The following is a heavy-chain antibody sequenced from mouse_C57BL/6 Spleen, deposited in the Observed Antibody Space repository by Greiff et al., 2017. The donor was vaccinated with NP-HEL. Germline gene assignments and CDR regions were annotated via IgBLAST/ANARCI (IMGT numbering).Heavy chain of an antibody. V-gene: IGHV2-5*01. J-gene: IGHJ3*01. D-gene: IGHD1-1*01. CDR2: ILRGVST. Sequence: QVQLQQSGPGLVQPSQSLSITCTVSGFSLTSYGVHWVRQSPGQGLEWLGVILRGVSTDYNAAFLSRLSITKDNSKSQVFFKMNSLQAYDTAIYYCANHYYGSTPFAYWGQGTLVTVSA. CDR3: ANHYYGSTPFAY. CDR1: GFSLTSYG.